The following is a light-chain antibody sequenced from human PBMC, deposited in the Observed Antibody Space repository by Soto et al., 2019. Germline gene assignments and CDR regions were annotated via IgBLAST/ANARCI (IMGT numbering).Light chain of an antibody. V-gene: IGLV1-47*01. CDR1: SSNIGSNY. Sequence: QLVLTQPPSASGTPGQRVTISCSGSSSNIGSNYVYWYQQLPGTAPKVLIYRNNQRPSGVPDRFSCSKSGTSASLAISGLRSEDEADYYCAAWDDSLSGVVFGGGTKLTVL. J-gene: IGLJ2*01. CDR3: AAWDDSLSGVV. CDR2: RNN.